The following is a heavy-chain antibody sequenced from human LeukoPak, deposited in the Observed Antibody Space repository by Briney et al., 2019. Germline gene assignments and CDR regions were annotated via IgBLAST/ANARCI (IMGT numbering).Heavy chain of an antibody. CDR3: ARDSAYAFDI. CDR1: GFTFSSYG. J-gene: IGHJ3*02. CDR2: IWYDGSNK. D-gene: IGHD1-26*01. V-gene: IGHV3-33*01. Sequence: GGSLRLSCAASGFTFSSYGMHWVRQAPGKGLEWVAVIWYDGSNKYYADSVKGRFTISRDNAKNSLYLQMNSLRDDDTAVYYCARDSAYAFDIWGQGTMVTVSS.